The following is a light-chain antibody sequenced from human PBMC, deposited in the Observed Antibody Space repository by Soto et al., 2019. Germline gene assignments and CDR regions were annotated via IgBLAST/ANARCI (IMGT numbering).Light chain of an antibody. CDR2: SYD. CDR3: AAWDASLDGYV. V-gene: IGLV1-44*01. Sequence: QSALTQPPSASGAAGQRVTISCSTSSSNLGDNTVNWYQHVPGTAPKLLIYSYDQRPSGVPDRFSGSKSGTSASLAISGLQSEDEADYYCAAWDASLDGYVFGTGTKVTV. CDR1: SSNLGDNT. J-gene: IGLJ1*01.